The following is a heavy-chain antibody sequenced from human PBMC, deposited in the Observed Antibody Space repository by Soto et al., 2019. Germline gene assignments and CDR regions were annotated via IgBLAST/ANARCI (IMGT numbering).Heavy chain of an antibody. CDR3: ARRENCSGGRCYTFDY. CDR2: IYYSGST. V-gene: IGHV4-31*03. D-gene: IGHD2-15*01. Sequence: SETLSLTCTVSGGSISSGGYYWSWIRQHPGKGLEWIGYIYYSGSTYYNPSLKSRVTISVDTSKNQFSLKLSSVTAADTAVYHCARRENCSGGRCYTFDYWGQGTLVTVSS. J-gene: IGHJ4*02. CDR1: GGSISSGGYY.